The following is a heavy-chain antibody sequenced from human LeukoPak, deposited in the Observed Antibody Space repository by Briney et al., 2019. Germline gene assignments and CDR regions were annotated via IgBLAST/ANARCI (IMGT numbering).Heavy chain of an antibody. J-gene: IGHJ4*02. CDR2: IYNSGST. D-gene: IGHD5-18*01. Sequence: SETLSLTCTVSGGSISIYYWSWVRQPPGKGLEWIGYIYNSGSTTYNPSLKSRVTISVDTSKNQFSLKLSSVTAADTAVYYCARGQRGYSYGYKYWGQGTLVTVSS. CDR1: GGSISIYY. V-gene: IGHV4-59*12. CDR3: ARGQRGYSYGYKY.